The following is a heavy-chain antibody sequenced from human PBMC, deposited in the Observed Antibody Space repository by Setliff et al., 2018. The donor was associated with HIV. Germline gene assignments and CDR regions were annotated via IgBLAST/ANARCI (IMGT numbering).Heavy chain of an antibody. CDR2: IYRSGRT. Sequence: SETLSLTCTVSGGSMSTYYWSWIRQPAGKGLEWIGRIYRSGRTDYNPSLKSRVTMSADTSKEWFSLQLTSVTCADTATYYCVRGGGEHYDFLSGHYTPWGDFWGQGTLVTVSS. CDR3: VRGGGEHYDFLSGHYTPWGDF. J-gene: IGHJ4*02. V-gene: IGHV4-4*07. D-gene: IGHD3-3*01. CDR1: GGSMSTYY.